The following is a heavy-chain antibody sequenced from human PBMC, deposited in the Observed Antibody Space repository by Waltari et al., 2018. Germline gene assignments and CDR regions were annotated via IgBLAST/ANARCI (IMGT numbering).Heavy chain of an antibody. CDR3: ARDPPRSSRDYYYYYMDV. Sequence: QVQLVQSGAEVKKPGSSVKVSCKASGGTFSSYAISWVRQAPGHGLEWMGGIIPILGIANYAQKFQGRVTITADESTSTAYMELSSLRSEDTAVYYCARDPPRSSRDYYYYYMDVWGKGTTVTVSS. CDR2: IIPILGIA. J-gene: IGHJ6*03. V-gene: IGHV1-69*04. CDR1: GGTFSSYA. D-gene: IGHD6-6*01.